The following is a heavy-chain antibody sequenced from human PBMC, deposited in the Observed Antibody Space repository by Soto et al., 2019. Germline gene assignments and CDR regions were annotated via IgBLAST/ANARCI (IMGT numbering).Heavy chain of an antibody. CDR1: GGTFGSGA. CDR2: IIPIFGTT. Sequence: SVKVSCKASGGTFGSGAITWVRQAPGQGLEWVGRIIPIFGTTNYAQNLQGRVTISADKSTLTSYMELHSLTSDDTALYYCARDRTDSGYYTNWLDPWGQGTQVTVSS. V-gene: IGHV1-69*06. D-gene: IGHD3-22*01. J-gene: IGHJ5*02. CDR3: ARDRTDSGYYTNWLDP.